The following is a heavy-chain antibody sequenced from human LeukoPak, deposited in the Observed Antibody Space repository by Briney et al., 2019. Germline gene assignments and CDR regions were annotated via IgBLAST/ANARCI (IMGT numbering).Heavy chain of an antibody. CDR2: ISSSDNTI. Sequence: GGSLRLSXAASGFTFSDYYMSWLRQAPGKGLEGVSYISSSDNTILYADSVKGRFTMYRDNAKNSLYLQMNSLRAEDTAVYYCARVMGSYATDYWGQGTLVTVSS. CDR3: ARVMGSYATDY. CDR1: GFTFSDYY. V-gene: IGHV3-11*04. J-gene: IGHJ4*02. D-gene: IGHD3-16*01.